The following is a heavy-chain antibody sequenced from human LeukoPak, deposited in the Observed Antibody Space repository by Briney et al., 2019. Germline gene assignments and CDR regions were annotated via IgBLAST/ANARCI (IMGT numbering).Heavy chain of an antibody. CDR2: ISAYNGNT. V-gene: IGHV1-18*01. CDR3: ARLSSSGYYFDY. D-gene: IGHD6-6*01. CDR1: GYTFTSYG. Sequence: APVKVSCKASGYTFTSYGISWVRQAPGQGLEWMGWISAYNGNTNYAQKLQGRVTMTTDTSTSTAYMELRSLRSDDTAVYYCARLSSSGYYFDYWGQGTLVTVSS. J-gene: IGHJ4*02.